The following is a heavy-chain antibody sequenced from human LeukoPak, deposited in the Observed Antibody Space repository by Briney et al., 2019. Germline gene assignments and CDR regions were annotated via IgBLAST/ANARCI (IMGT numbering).Heavy chain of an antibody. D-gene: IGHD6-19*01. CDR1: GYTFTGYY. V-gene: IGHV1-2*02. Sequence: ASVKVSCKASGYTFTGYYMHWVRQAPGQGLEWMGWINPNSGGTNYAQKFQGRVTMTRDTSISTAYMELSRLRSDDTAVYYCASSPIAVAGYYYYYMDVWGKGTTVTVSS. J-gene: IGHJ6*03. CDR2: INPNSGGT. CDR3: ASSPIAVAGYYYYYMDV.